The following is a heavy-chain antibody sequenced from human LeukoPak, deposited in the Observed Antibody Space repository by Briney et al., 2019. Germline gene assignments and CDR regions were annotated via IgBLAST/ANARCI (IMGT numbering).Heavy chain of an antibody. CDR3: ARVIVEGSPYYYYYYGMDV. J-gene: IGHJ6*02. D-gene: IGHD2-15*01. CDR2: IYYSGST. V-gene: IGHV4-59*01. CDR1: GGSIRSYY. Sequence: SETLSLTCTVSGGSIRSYYWSWIRQPPGKGLEWIGYIYYSGSTNYNPSLKSRVTISVDTSKNQFSLKLSSVTAADTAVYYCARVIVEGSPYYYYYYGMDVWGQGTTVTVSS.